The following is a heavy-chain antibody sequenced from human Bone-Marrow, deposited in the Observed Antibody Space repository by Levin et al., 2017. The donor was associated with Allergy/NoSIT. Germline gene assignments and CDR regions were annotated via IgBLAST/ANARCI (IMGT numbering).Heavy chain of an antibody. J-gene: IGHJ6*03. D-gene: IGHD6-6*01. CDR1: GFNFSDYY. Sequence: GESLKISCAASGFNFSDYYMSWIRQAPGKGLEWISYISNGSDSINYADSVKGRLTISRDNAKNSLYLQVANLRAEDTAVYYCARVSRITARLLTDFYYYYNMDVWGKGTTVIVSS. V-gene: IGHV3-11*06. CDR3: ARVSRITARLLTDFYYYYNMDV. CDR2: ISNGSDSI.